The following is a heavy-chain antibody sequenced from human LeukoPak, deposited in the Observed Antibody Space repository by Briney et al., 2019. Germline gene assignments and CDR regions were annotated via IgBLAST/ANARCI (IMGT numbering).Heavy chain of an antibody. Sequence: SETLSLTCTVSGGSISSYYWSWIRQPPGKGLEWIGYIYYSGSTNYNPSLKSRVTISVDTSKNQFSLKLSSVTAADTAVYYCARRGSGWYVRFDPWGQETLVTVSS. CDR2: IYYSGST. CDR3: ARRGSGWYVRFDP. V-gene: IGHV4-59*01. D-gene: IGHD6-19*01. J-gene: IGHJ5*02. CDR1: GGSISSYY.